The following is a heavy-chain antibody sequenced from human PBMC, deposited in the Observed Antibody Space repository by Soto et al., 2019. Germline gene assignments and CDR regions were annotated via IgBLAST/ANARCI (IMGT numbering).Heavy chain of an antibody. CDR3: ARGPNWDYYYYGMDV. D-gene: IGHD7-27*01. Sequence: PGGSLRLSCAASGFTFSSYEMNWVRQAPGKGLEWVSYISSSGSTIYYADSVKGRFTISRDNAKNSLYLKMNSLRAEDTAVYYCARGPNWDYYYYGMDVWGRGTTVTVSS. CDR2: ISSSGSTI. CDR1: GFTFSSYE. J-gene: IGHJ6*02. V-gene: IGHV3-48*03.